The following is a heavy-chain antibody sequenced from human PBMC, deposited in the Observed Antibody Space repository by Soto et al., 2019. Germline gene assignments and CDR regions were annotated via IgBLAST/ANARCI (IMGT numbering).Heavy chain of an antibody. Sequence: HPVGSLRLSCAASGFTFSSYGMHWVRQAPGKGLEWVAVIWYDGSNKYYADSVKGRFTISRDNSKNTLYLQMNSLRAEDTAVYYCAREYCSGGSCYANWFDPWGQGTLVTVSS. J-gene: IGHJ5*02. CDR3: AREYCSGGSCYANWFDP. CDR1: GFTFSSYG. D-gene: IGHD2-15*01. CDR2: IWYDGSNK. V-gene: IGHV3-33*01.